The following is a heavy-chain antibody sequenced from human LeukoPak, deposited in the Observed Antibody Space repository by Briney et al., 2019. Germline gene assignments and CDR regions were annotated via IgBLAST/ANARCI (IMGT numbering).Heavy chain of an antibody. J-gene: IGHJ6*02. V-gene: IGHV3-23*01. CDR3: AKELLAASYYYYYYGMDV. Sequence: GGSLRLSCAASGFTFSSYAMSWVRQAPGKGLEWVSAISGSGGSTYYADSVKGRFTISRDNSKNTLYLQMNSLRAEDTAVYYCAKELLAASYYYYYYGMDVWGQGTTVTVS. CDR2: ISGSGGST. CDR1: GFTFSSYA. D-gene: IGHD6-13*01.